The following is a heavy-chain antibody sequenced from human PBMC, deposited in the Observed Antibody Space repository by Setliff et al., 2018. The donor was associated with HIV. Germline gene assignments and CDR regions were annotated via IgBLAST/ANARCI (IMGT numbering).Heavy chain of an antibody. CDR3: ARDSITGTTPAFDY. CDR2: IYHSGST. CDR1: GYSISSGYY. Sequence: SATLSLTCTVSGYSISSGYYWGWIRQPQGKGLEWIGSIYHSGSTYYNPSLKSRVTISVDTSKNQFSLKLSSVTAADTAVYYCARDSITGTTPAFDYWGQGTLVTVPQ. J-gene: IGHJ4*02. D-gene: IGHD1-20*01. V-gene: IGHV4-38-2*02.